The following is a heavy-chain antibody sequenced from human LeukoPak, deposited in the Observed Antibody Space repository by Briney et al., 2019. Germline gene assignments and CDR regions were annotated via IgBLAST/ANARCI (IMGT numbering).Heavy chain of an antibody. CDR3: ARGPGYYYGSGSYYIEDY. J-gene: IGHJ4*02. D-gene: IGHD3-10*01. CDR2: ISGSGGST. V-gene: IGHV3-23*01. Sequence: GGSLRLSCAASGFTFSSYAMSWVRQAPGKGLEWVSAISGSGGSTYYADSVKGRFTISRDNSKNTLYLQMNSLRAEDTAVYYCARGPGYYYGSGSYYIEDYWGQGTLVTVSS. CDR1: GFTFSSYA.